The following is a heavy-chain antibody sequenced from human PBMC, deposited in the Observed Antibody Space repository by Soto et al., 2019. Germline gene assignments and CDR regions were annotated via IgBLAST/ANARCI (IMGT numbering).Heavy chain of an antibody. V-gene: IGHV3-30-3*01. CDR3: ARGVDTAMVMSY. CDR2: ISYDGSNK. D-gene: IGHD5-18*01. CDR1: GFTFSSYA. Sequence: GGSLRLSCAASGFTFSSYAMHWVRQAPGKGLEWVAVISYDGSNKYYADSVKGRFTISRDNSKNTLYLQMNSLRAEDTAVYYCARGVDTAMVMSYWGQGTLVTVSS. J-gene: IGHJ4*02.